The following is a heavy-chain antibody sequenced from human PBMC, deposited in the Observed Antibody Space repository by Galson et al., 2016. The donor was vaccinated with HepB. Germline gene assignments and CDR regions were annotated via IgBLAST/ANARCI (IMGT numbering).Heavy chain of an antibody. J-gene: IGHJ5*02. CDR2: IKQDGREK. D-gene: IGHD6-13*01. CDR3: ARDGPYSSSVYNWFDP. CDR1: GFTFSSYS. V-gene: IGHV3-7*01. Sequence: SLRLSCAASGFTFSSYSMSWVRQAPGKGLEWVANIKQDGREKYYVDSVKSRFTISRDNAKNSLYLQMNSLRAEDTAVYYCARDGPYSSSVYNWFDPWGQGTLVTVSS.